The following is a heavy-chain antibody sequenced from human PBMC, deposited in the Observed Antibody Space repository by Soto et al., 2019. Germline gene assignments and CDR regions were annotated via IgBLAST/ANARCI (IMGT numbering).Heavy chain of an antibody. D-gene: IGHD4-17*01. CDR2: ISSNGGST. CDR1: GFTFSSYA. Sequence: EVQLVESGGGLVQPGGSLRLSCAASGFTFSSYAMHWVRQAPGKGLEYVSAISSNGGSTYYANSVKGRFTISRDNSKNTLYLQMGSLRAEDMAVFYCARGSDYGDYGSFVYWGQGTLVTVSS. J-gene: IGHJ4*02. V-gene: IGHV3-64*01. CDR3: ARGSDYGDYGSFVY.